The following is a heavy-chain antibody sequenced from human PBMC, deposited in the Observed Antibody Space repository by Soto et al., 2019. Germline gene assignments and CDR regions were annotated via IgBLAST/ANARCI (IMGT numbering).Heavy chain of an antibody. CDR1: GDSVSSNSAA. CDR3: ARGHPGGTSMRYRGYDPPPHYYYMDV. CDR2: TYYRSKWYN. Sequence: PSQTLSLTCAISGDSVSSNSAAWNWIRQSPSRGLEWLGRTYYRSKWYNDYAVSVKSRITINPDTSKNQFSLQLNSVTPEDTAVYYCARGHPGGTSMRYRGYDPPPHYYYMDVWGKGTTVTVSS. D-gene: IGHD5-12*01. J-gene: IGHJ6*03. V-gene: IGHV6-1*01.